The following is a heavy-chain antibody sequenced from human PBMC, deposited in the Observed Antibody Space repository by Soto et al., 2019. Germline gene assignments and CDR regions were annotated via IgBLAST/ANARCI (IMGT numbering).Heavy chain of an antibody. CDR2: IYYSGST. V-gene: IGHV4-59*01. CDR1: GGSISNYY. J-gene: IGHJ6*03. D-gene: IGHD3-16*01. CDR3: ARGVVFLMGYYNYYYMDF. Sequence: SETLSLTCTVSGGSISNYYWSWIRQPPGKGLEWIGYIYYSGSTNYNPSLKSRLTISVDTSKNQFPLKLSSVTAADTAVYYCARGVVFLMGYYNYYYMDFWGKGTTVTVSS.